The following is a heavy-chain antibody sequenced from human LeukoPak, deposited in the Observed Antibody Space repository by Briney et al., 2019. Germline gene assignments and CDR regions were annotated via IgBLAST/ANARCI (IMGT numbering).Heavy chain of an antibody. Sequence: SVKVSCKASGGTFSSYAISWVRQAPGQGLEWMGGIIPIFGTANYAQKFQGRVTITADESTSTAYMELRSLRSDDTAVYYCARERYFDWLLLATDYYGMDVWGQGTTVTVSS. V-gene: IGHV1-69*13. CDR1: GGTFSSYA. CDR3: ARERYFDWLLLATDYYGMDV. CDR2: IIPIFGTA. J-gene: IGHJ6*02. D-gene: IGHD3-9*01.